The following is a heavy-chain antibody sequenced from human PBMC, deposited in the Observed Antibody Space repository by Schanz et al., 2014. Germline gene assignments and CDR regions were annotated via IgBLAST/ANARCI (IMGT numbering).Heavy chain of an antibody. CDR2: INPSGGST. J-gene: IGHJ4*02. D-gene: IGHD1-26*01. CDR3: ARDRDQWDGNYLDY. V-gene: IGHV1-46*01. CDR1: GYTFTSDS. Sequence: VQLVQSGAEVKKPGASVKVSCKASGYTFTSDSMHWVRQAPGQGLEWMGMINPSGGSTTYAQKFQGRVTMTTDTSTSTVYMELRSLTSDDSAVYYCARDRDQWDGNYLDYWGQGTLVTGSS.